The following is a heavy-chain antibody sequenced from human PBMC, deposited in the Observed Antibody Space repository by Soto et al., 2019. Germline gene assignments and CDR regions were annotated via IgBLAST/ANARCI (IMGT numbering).Heavy chain of an antibody. D-gene: IGHD3-3*01. CDR3: GRGLFPEWLFSPYYYGMDV. CDR2: ISYDGSNK. Sequence: PGGSLRLSCAASGFTFSSYAMHWVRQAPGKGLEWVAVISYDGSNKYYADSVKGRFTISRDNSKNTLYLQMNSLRAEDTAVYYCGRGLFPEWLFSPYYYGMDVWGQGTTVTVSS. V-gene: IGHV3-30-3*01. CDR1: GFTFSSYA. J-gene: IGHJ6*02.